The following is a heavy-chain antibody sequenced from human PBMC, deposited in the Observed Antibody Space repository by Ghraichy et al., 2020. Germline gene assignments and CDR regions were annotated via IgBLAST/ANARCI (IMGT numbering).Heavy chain of an antibody. J-gene: IGHJ6*02. CDR2: ISSSSSSI. V-gene: IGHV3-21*01. CDR3: ARNLYGITASYYYYGMDV. D-gene: IGHD1-20*01. Sequence: SCAASGFTFSSYSMNWVRQAPGKGLEWVSSISSSSSSIYYADSLKGRFTISRDNAKNSLYLQMNSLRAEDTAVFYCARNLYGITASYYYYGMDVWGQGTTVTVSS. CDR1: GFTFSSYS.